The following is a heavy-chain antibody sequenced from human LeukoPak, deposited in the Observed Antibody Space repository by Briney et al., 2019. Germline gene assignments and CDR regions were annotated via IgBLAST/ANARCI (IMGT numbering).Heavy chain of an antibody. CDR1: GGSISSYY. J-gene: IGHJ6*03. Sequence: SETLSLTCTVSGGSISSYYWSWIRQPPGKGLEWIGYIYYSGSTNYNPSLKSRVTISVDTSKNQFSLKVNSVTAADTAVYYCATRPTPPYYYYYMDVWGKGTTVTVSS. CDR2: IYYSGST. CDR3: ATRPTPPYYYYYMDV. V-gene: IGHV4-59*12. D-gene: IGHD4-23*01.